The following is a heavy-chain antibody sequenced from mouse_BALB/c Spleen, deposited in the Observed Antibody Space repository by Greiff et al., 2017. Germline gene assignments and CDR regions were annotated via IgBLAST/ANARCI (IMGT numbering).Heavy chain of an antibody. V-gene: IGHV1-87*01. CDR3: ARGNYYETAMDY. D-gene: IGHD1-1*01. J-gene: IGHJ4*01. CDR1: GYTFTSYW. CDR2: IYPGDGDT. Sequence: VKLQESGAELARPGASVKLSCKASGYTFTSYWMQWVKQRPGQGLEWIGAIYPGDGDTRYTQKFKGKATLTADKSSSTAYMQLSSLASEDSAVYYCARGNYYETAMDYWGQGTSVTVSS.